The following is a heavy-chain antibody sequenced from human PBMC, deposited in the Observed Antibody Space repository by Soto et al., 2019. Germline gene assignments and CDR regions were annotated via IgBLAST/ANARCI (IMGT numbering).Heavy chain of an antibody. CDR3: AKGYCSSTNCYVDY. Sequence: ESGGGLVQPGRSLRLSCAASGFTFDDYAMHWVRQAPGKGLEWVSGISWNSGIIGYADSVKGRFTISRDNAKNSLYLQMNSLRAEDTALYYCAKGYCSSTNCYVDYWGRGTLVTVSS. CDR1: GFTFDDYA. D-gene: IGHD2-2*01. J-gene: IGHJ4*02. V-gene: IGHV3-9*01. CDR2: ISWNSGII.